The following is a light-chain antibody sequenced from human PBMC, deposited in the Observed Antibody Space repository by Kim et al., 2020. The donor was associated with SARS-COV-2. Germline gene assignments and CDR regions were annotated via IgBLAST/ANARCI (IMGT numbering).Light chain of an antibody. CDR1: QSIGSS. CDR2: YAS. CDR3: HQSSSLART. V-gene: IGKV6-21*02. J-gene: IGKJ1*01. Sequence: VTTKEKVTITCRASQSIGSSLHWFQQKPDQSPKLLIKYASQSISGVPSRFSGSGSGTDFTLTINSLEAEDTATYYCHQSSSLARTFGQGTKVDIK.